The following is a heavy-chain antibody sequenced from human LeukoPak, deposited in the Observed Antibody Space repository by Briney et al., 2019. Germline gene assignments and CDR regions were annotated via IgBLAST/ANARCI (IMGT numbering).Heavy chain of an antibody. J-gene: IGHJ4*02. D-gene: IGHD3-22*01. V-gene: IGHV4-31*03. CDR2: IYYSGST. Sequence: TLSLTCTVSGGSISSGGYYWSWIRQHPGKGLKWIGYIYYSGSTYYNPSLKSRVTISVDTSKNQFSLKLSSVTAADTAVYYCARGPHYDSSGYYYFDYWGQGTLVTVSS. CDR3: ARGPHYDSSGYYYFDY. CDR1: GGSISSGGYY.